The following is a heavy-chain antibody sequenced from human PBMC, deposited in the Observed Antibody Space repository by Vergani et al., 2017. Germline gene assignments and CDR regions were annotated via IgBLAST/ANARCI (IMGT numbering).Heavy chain of an antibody. J-gene: IGHJ4*02. V-gene: IGHV3-74*01. D-gene: IGHD3-22*01. CDR3: ARDLFGSSGYYYYLVY. Sequence: EVQLVESGGGLVQPGRSLRLSCAASGFTFSSYAMSWVRQAPGKGLVWVSRINSDGSSTSYADSVKGRFTISRDNAKNTLYLQMNSLRAEDTAVYYCARDLFGSSGYYYYLVYWGQGTLVTVSS. CDR1: GFTFSSYA. CDR2: INSDGSST.